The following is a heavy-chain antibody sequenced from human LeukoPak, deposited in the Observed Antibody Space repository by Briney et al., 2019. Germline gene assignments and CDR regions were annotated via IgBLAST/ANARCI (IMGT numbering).Heavy chain of an antibody. CDR1: GGSISSGGYY. CDR3: ARGSTVTPNNWFDP. D-gene: IGHD4-17*01. Sequence: SETLSLTCTVSGGSISSGGYYWSWIRQHPGKGLEWIGYIYYSGSTYYNPSLKSRVTISEDTSKNQFSLKLSSVTAADTAVYYCARGSTVTPNNWFDPWGQGTLVTVSS. J-gene: IGHJ5*02. CDR2: IYYSGST. V-gene: IGHV4-31*03.